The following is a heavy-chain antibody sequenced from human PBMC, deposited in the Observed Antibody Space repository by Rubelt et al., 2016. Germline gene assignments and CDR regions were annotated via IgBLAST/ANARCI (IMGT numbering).Heavy chain of an antibody. D-gene: IGHD6-19*01. Sequence: EVQLLDSGGGLVQPGGSLRLSCAASGFTFSSYSMNWVRQAPGKGLEWVSSISSSSGYIYYSDSVKGRFTISRDHAKNSLYLQMNSLRAEDTAVYYCARGLSGWRFIDYWGQGTLVTVSS. J-gene: IGHJ4*02. V-gene: IGHV3-21*02. CDR1: GFTFSSYS. CDR3: ARGLSGWRFIDY. CDR2: ISSSSGYI.